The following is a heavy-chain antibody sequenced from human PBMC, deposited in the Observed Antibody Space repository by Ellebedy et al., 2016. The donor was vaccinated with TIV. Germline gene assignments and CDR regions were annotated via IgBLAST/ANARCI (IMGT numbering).Heavy chain of an antibody. V-gene: IGHV3-7*03. J-gene: IGHJ5*02. CDR1: GFTFSSYW. D-gene: IGHD3-22*01. CDR3: ARDSHYYDSSAYQGWFDP. Sequence: GGSLRLSCAASGFTFSSYWMSWVRQAPGKGLEWVANIKQDGSEKYYVDSVKGRFTISRDNAKNSLYLQMNSLRAEDTAVYYCARDSHYYDSSAYQGWFDPWGQGTLVTVSS. CDR2: IKQDGSEK.